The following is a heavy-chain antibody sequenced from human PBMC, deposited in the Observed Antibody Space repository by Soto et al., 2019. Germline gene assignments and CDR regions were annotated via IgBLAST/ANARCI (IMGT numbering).Heavy chain of an antibody. J-gene: IGHJ4*02. CDR3: TTDSSSSAGGDY. V-gene: IGHV3-15*01. CDR2: IKSKTDGGTT. Sequence: GGSLRLSCAASGFTFSNAWMSWVRQAPGKGLEWVGRIKSKTDGGTTDYAAPVKGRFTISRDDSKNTLYLQMNSLKTETAAVYYCTTDSSSSAGGDYWGQGTLVTVSS. CDR1: GFTFSNAW. D-gene: IGHD6-6*01.